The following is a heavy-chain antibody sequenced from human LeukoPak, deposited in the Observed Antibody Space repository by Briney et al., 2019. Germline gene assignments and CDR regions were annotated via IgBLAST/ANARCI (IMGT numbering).Heavy chain of an antibody. CDR3: ATQRGSYLWGTDFDY. CDR2: INPNSGDT. CDR1: GYTFTGYY. V-gene: IGHV1-2*02. J-gene: IGHJ4*02. D-gene: IGHD3-16*01. Sequence: ASVKVSFKASGYTFTGYYMHWVRQAPGQGLEWMGWINPNSGDTKFAREFQGRATMTRDTSISTAYMGLSRLRSDDTAVYYCATQRGSYLWGTDFDYWGQGTLVTVSS.